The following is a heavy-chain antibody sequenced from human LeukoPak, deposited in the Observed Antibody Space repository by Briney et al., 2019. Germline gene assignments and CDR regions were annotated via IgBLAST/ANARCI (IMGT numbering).Heavy chain of an antibody. Sequence: PGGSLRLSCAASGFTFSSYGMHWVRQAPGKGLEWVAFIRSDGSYKYYADSVKGRFTISRDNSKNTLSLQMNSLRAEDTAVYYCAKVGITMIVVAYMDVWGKGTTVTISS. CDR2: IRSDGSYK. D-gene: IGHD3-22*01. J-gene: IGHJ6*03. CDR3: AKVGITMIVVAYMDV. V-gene: IGHV3-30*02. CDR1: GFTFSSYG.